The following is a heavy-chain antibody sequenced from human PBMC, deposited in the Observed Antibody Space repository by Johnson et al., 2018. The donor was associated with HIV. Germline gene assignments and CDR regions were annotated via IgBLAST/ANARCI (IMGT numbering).Heavy chain of an antibody. V-gene: IGHV3-30*02. D-gene: IGHD1-26*01. CDR1: GFTFNNYG. CDR2: IRFDETIK. J-gene: IGHJ3*02. Sequence: QVQLVESGGGVVQPGRSLRLSCAASGFTFNNYGMHWVRQSPGKGLEWVAFIRFDETIKYYGDSVKGRFTISRDNSKNTLYLQMNSLRVEDTAVYYCAEAVGGYAFDIWGQGTMVTVSS. CDR3: AEAVGGYAFDI.